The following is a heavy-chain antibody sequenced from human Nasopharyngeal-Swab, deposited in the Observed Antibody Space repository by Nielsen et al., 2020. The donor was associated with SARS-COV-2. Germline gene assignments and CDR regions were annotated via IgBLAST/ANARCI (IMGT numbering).Heavy chain of an antibody. Sequence: SETLSLTCAVYGGPFTTYPWIWIRQPPGKGLEWIGEINHIGSTNYNTYNPSLNSRVTISLATSKNQFSLTLTSVTAADTAIYFCARGRYYGDYDYWGQGALVTVSS. CDR2: INHIGST. V-gene: IGHV4-34*01. CDR3: ARGRYYGDYDY. CDR1: GGPFTTYP. J-gene: IGHJ4*02. D-gene: IGHD4-17*01.